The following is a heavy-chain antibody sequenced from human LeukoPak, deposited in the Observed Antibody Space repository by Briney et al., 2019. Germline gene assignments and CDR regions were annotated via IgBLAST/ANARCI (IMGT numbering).Heavy chain of an antibody. CDR3: ARDPSRDYDFWSGFLGTVRGFDP. V-gene: IGHV3-7*01. CDR2: IKQDGSEK. J-gene: IGHJ5*02. D-gene: IGHD3-3*01. Sequence: PGGSLRLSCAASGFTFSSYWMSWVRQAPGKGLEWVANIKQDGSEKYYVDSVKGRFTISRDNAKNSLYLQMNSLRAEDTAVYYCARDPSRDYDFWSGFLGTVRGFDPWGQGALVTVSS. CDR1: GFTFSSYW.